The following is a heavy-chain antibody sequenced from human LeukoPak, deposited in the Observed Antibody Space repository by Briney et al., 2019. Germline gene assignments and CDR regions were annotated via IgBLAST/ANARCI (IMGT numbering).Heavy chain of an antibody. V-gene: IGHV3-11*01. Sequence: KPGGSLRLSCAASGFTFSNAWMSWVRQAPGKGLEWVSYISSSGSTIYYADSVKGRFTISRDNAKNSLYLQMNSLRAEDTAVYYCARDMVRVSDYWGQGTLVTVSS. J-gene: IGHJ4*02. CDR3: ARDMVRVSDY. CDR2: ISSSGSTI. D-gene: IGHD3-10*01. CDR1: GFTFSNAW.